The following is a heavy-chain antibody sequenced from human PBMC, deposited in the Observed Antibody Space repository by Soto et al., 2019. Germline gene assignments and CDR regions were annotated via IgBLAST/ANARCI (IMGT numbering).Heavy chain of an antibody. D-gene: IGHD3-3*01. CDR2: IKEDGSEK. CDR3: ARDEGGVGYYTGPYYYGMDV. V-gene: IGHV3-7*03. Sequence: LRLSFTASGXTFTKYWMNWVRQAPGKGLEWLANIKEDGSEKFYVDSVKGRFTISRDNAQNSVYLQMNSLRAEDTAVYYCARDEGGVGYYTGPYYYGMDVWGQGTTVTVSS. CDR1: GXTFTKYW. J-gene: IGHJ6*02.